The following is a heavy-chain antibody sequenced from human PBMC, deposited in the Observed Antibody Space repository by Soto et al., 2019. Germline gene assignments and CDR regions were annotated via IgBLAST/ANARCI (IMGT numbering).Heavy chain of an antibody. J-gene: IGHJ4*02. V-gene: IGHV3-7*01. CDR2: IKQDGSEK. Sequence: GESLKISCAASGFTFSSYWMSWVRQAPGKGLEWVANIKQDGSEKYYVDSVKGRFTISRDNAKNSLYLQMNSLRAEDTAVYYCARDLTVPAADHSYYFDYWGQGTLVTVSS. CDR1: GFTFSSYW. CDR3: ARDLTVPAADHSYYFDY. D-gene: IGHD2-2*01.